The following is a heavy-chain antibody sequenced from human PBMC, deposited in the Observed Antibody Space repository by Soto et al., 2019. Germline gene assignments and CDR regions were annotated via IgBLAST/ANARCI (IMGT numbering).Heavy chain of an antibody. Sequence: QVQLQESGSGLVKPSQTLSLTCAVSGGSISSGGYSWSWIRQLPGKGLEWIGYIYHSGSTYYNPSLKSRVTISMDTSKNQFSLKLNSVTAADTAVYYCARGHDANNDWGQGTLVTVSS. CDR2: IYHSGST. J-gene: IGHJ4*02. V-gene: IGHV4-30-2*01. CDR3: ARGHDANND. D-gene: IGHD2-8*01. CDR1: GGSISSGGYS.